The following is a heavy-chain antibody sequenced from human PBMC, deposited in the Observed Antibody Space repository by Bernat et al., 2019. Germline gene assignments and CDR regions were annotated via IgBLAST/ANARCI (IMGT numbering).Heavy chain of an antibody. CDR1: GFIVSSNY. CDR3: ARGVGVAATVVY. CDR2: IYSGGST. J-gene: IGHJ4*02. Sequence: EVQLVESGGGLVQPGGSLRLSGAAPGFIVSSNYMSWVGQAPGKGLEWVSVIYSGGSTYYADSVEGRFTVSRDNSKNTLYLQMNSLRAEDTAVYYCARGVGVAATVVYWGQGTLVTVSS. V-gene: IGHV3-66*01. D-gene: IGHD6-19*01.